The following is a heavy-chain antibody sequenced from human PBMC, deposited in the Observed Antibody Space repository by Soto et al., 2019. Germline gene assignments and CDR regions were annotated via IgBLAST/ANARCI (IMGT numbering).Heavy chain of an antibody. CDR1: GYTFTSYG. J-gene: IGHJ4*02. D-gene: IGHD3-16*01. Sequence: QVQLVQSGAEVKKPGASVKVSCKASGYTFTSYGISWVRQAPGQGLEWMGWISAYNGNTNYAQKLQGRVTMTTDTATSTAYVGVGSVRSDDTAVYYCAGGGERWMATQTPDYWGQGTLVTVSS. CDR2: ISAYNGNT. V-gene: IGHV1-18*04. CDR3: AGGGERWMATQTPDY.